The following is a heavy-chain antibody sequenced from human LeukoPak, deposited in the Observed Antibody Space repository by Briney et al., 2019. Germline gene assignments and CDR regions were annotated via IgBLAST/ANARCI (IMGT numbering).Heavy chain of an antibody. CDR3: ARGGEQGTHYYGY. D-gene: IGHD3/OR15-3a*01. Sequence: PSETLSLTCTVSGGSISSYHWSWIRQPPGKGLEWISGSTNYNPSLKSRVTISVDTSKNQFSLKLSSVTAADTAVYYCARGGEQGTHYYGYWGQGTLVTVFS. CDR2: GST. CDR1: GGSISSYH. V-gene: IGHV4-59*01. J-gene: IGHJ4*02.